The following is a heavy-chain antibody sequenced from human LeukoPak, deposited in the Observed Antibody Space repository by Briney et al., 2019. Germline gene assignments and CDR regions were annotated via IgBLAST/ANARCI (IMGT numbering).Heavy chain of an antibody. J-gene: IGHJ4*02. CDR2: VSSTTSP. CDR3: ASDFTQGGGLLED. CDR1: GASITSRF. D-gene: IGHD3-3*01. Sequence: PSETLSLTCTVSGASITSRFGTWVRQPPGKGLEGIGYVSSTTSPTYNPSLESRVTMSLDTSKRQFSLSLASMTAADTAIYYCASDFTQGGGLLEDWGPGTLVVVSS. V-gene: IGHV4-59*11.